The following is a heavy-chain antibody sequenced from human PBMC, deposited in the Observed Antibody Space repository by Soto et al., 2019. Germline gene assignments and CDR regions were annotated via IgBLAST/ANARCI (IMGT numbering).Heavy chain of an antibody. J-gene: IGHJ6*02. CDR1: GYTLTELS. Sequence: GASVKVSCKVSGYTLTELSMHWVRQAPGKGLEWMGGFDPEDGETIYAQKFQGRVTMTEDTSTDTAYMELSSLRSEDTAVYYCASKPATPSYYYYGMDVWGQGTTVTVSS. CDR3: ASKPATPSYYYYGMDV. CDR2: FDPEDGET. V-gene: IGHV1-24*01.